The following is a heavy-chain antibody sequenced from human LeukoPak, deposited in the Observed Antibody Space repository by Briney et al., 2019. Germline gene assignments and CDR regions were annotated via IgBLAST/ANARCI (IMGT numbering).Heavy chain of an antibody. J-gene: IGHJ5*02. CDR2: IKQDGNEI. V-gene: IGHV3-7*01. CDR3: ARVSGVTGSFRIDL. CDR1: QFTYSNYW. D-gene: IGHD2-21*02. Sequence: GGSLRLSCSASQFTYSNYWMSWVRQAPGKGLEWVANIKQDGNEIYYLDSVKGRLTISRDNVERSLYLQLNSLIAEDTAIYYCARVSGVTGSFRIDLWGQGTLVTVSS.